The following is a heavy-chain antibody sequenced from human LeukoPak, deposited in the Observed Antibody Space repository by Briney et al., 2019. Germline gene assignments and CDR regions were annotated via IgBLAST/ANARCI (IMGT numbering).Heavy chain of an antibody. V-gene: IGHV1-69*05. CDR3: ASADDFWSGYPSGY. CDR2: IIPIFGTA. D-gene: IGHD3-3*01. CDR1: GYTFTSYA. J-gene: IGHJ4*02. Sequence: ASVKVSCKASGYTFTSYAISWVRQAPGQGLEWMGGIIPIFGTANYAQKFQGRVTITTDESTSTAYMELSSLRSEDTAVYYCASADDFWSGYPSGYWGQGTLVTVSS.